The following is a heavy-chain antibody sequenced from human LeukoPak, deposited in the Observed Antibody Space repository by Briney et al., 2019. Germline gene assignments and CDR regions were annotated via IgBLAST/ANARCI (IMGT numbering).Heavy chain of an antibody. CDR2: ISYDGSNK. D-gene: IGHD6-13*01. CDR3: ARGRYSSSWYPFDY. CDR1: GFTFSSYA. Sequence: GSLRLSCAASGFTFSSYAMHWVRQAPGKGLEWVAVISYDGSNKYYADSVKGRFTISRDNSKNTLYLQMNSLRAEDTAVYYCARGRYSSSWYPFDYWGQRTLVTVSS. J-gene: IGHJ4*02. V-gene: IGHV3-30-3*01.